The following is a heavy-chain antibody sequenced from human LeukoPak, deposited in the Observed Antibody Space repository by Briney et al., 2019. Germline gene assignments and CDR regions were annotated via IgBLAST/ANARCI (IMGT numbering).Heavy chain of an antibody. CDR1: GFTFGDYA. D-gene: IGHD1-14*01. J-gene: IGHJ4*02. CDR3: TRTRKISDY. Sequence: GSLRLSCTASGFTFGDYAMSWVRQAPGKGLEWVGFIRSKAYGGTTEYAASVKGRFTISRDDSKSIAYLQMNSLKTEDTAVYYCTRTRKISDYWGQGTLVTVSS. V-gene: IGHV3-49*04. CDR2: IRSKAYGGTT.